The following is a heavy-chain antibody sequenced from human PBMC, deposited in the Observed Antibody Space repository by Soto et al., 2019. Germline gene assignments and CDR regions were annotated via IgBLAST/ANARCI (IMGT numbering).Heavy chain of an antibody. Sequence: QVQLQESGPGLVKPSETLSLTCTVSGGSVSSGSYYWSWIWQPPGKGLEWIGYIYYSGSTNYNPSLTSRVTSSVDTSNNRFSLELSSVTAADTAVYYCARGEVYTAMVAGDYWGQGTLVTVS. D-gene: IGHD5-18*01. CDR1: GGSVSSGSYY. CDR2: IYYSGST. V-gene: IGHV4-61*01. CDR3: ARGEVYTAMVAGDY. J-gene: IGHJ4*02.